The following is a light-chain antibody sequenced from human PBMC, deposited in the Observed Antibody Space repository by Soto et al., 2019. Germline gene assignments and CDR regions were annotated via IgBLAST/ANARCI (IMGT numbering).Light chain of an antibody. CDR1: QSVSSY. CDR3: QQRSNWPPYT. J-gene: IGKJ2*01. V-gene: IGKV3-11*01. CDR2: AAS. Sequence: EIVLTQSPATLSLSPGERATLPCRASQSVSSYLAWYQQKPGQAPRLLIYAASNRATGIPARFSGSGSGTDFTLTISSLEPEDFAVYYCQQRSNWPPYTFGQGTKVDIK.